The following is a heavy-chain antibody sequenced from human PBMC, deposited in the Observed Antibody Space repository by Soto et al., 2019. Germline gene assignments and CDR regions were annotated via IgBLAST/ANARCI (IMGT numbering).Heavy chain of an antibody. V-gene: IGHV3-33*01. CDR3: TRDRHEQWLALGDWFGP. D-gene: IGHD6-19*01. CDR1: GFTFNNYG. CDR2: IWNDGSLQ. Sequence: QAQLVESGGGVVQPGRSLRLSCAASGFTFNNYGMHWVRQAPGKGLEWVAVIWNDGSLQYYADSVKGRFTISRDNAKNTVYLQMNSLTADDTGVYYCTRDRHEQWLALGDWFGPWGQDTHVTVST. J-gene: IGHJ5*02.